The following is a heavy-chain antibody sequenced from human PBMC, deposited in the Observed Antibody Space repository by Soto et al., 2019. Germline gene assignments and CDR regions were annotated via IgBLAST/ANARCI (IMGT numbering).Heavy chain of an antibody. V-gene: IGHV3-11*04. CDR3: ARDYYYDSSGYSPLDY. J-gene: IGHJ4*02. CDR2: ITFSGNTV. Sequence: GGSLRLSCAASGFTFSDSYMSWIRQAPGKGLEWISYITFSGNTVYYADSLKGRFTISRDNAKNSLYLQMNSLRAEDTAVYYCARDYYYDSSGYSPLDYWGQGTLVTVSS. D-gene: IGHD3-22*01. CDR1: GFTFSDSY.